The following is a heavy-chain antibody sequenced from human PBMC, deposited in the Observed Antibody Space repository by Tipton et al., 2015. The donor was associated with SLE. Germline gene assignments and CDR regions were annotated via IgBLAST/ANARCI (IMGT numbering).Heavy chain of an antibody. V-gene: IGHV3-30*02. Sequence: LSLTCAASGFTFSSYGMHWVRQAPGKGLEWVAFIRYDGSNKYYADSVKGRFTISRDNSKNTLYLQMNSLRAEDTALYYCAAGGGRFLEWLLFDYWGQGTLVTVSS. CDR2: IRYDGSNK. J-gene: IGHJ4*02. D-gene: IGHD3-3*01. CDR3: AAGGGRFLEWLLFDY. CDR1: GFTFSSYG.